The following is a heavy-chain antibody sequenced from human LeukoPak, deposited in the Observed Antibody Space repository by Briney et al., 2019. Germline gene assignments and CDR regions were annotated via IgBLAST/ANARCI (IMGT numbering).Heavy chain of an antibody. CDR1: GGSISFYY. D-gene: IGHD1-26*01. J-gene: IGHJ4*02. CDR2: IYYSGST. CDR3: ARGERQPPFDY. Sequence: TSETLSLTCTVSGGSISFYYWSWIRQPPGKGLEWIGYIYYSGSTNYNPSLKSRVTISVDTSKNQFSLKLSSVTAADTAVYYCARGERQPPFDYWGQGTLVTVSS. V-gene: IGHV4-59*01.